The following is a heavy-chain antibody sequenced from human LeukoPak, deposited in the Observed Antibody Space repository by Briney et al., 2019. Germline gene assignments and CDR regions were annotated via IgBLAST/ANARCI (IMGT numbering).Heavy chain of an antibody. CDR2: IYYSGST. V-gene: IGHV4-31*03. Sequence: SQTLSLTCTVSGGSISSGGYYWRWIRQQPGKGLEWIGYIYYSGSTYYNPSLKSRVTISVDTSKNQFSLKLSSVTAADTAVYYCAREGVEGATNRNWFDPWGQGTLVTVSS. D-gene: IGHD1-26*01. CDR1: GGSISSGGYY. J-gene: IGHJ5*02. CDR3: AREGVEGATNRNWFDP.